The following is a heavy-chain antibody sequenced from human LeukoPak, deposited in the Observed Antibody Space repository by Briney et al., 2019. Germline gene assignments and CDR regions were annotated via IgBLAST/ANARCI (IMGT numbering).Heavy chain of an antibody. V-gene: IGHV3-74*01. CDR2: IHNDGTTT. Sequence: PGGSLRLSCAASGFTFSNFWMHWVRQAPGKGPVWVSRIHNDGTTTNYADSVKGRFTISRDNAKNTVYLQMNSLRAEDTAVYYCVRSLYSNFGYWGQGTLVTVSS. CDR1: GFTFSNFW. J-gene: IGHJ4*02. CDR3: VRSLYSNFGY. D-gene: IGHD4-11*01.